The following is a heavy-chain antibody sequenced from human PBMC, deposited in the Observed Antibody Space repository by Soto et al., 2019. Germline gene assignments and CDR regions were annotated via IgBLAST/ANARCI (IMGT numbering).Heavy chain of an antibody. J-gene: IGHJ6*02. CDR2: LDPEDGET. CDR1: GDTFTSYY. D-gene: IGHD3-16*01. CDR3: ATPLGNAHYGMDV. V-gene: IGHV1-24*01. Sequence: ASVKVSCKASGDTFTSYYMHWVRQAPGKGLEWMGGLDPEDGETIYAQKFQGRVTMTEDTSTDTAYMELSSLRSEDTAVYYCATPLGNAHYGMDVWGQGTTVTVSS.